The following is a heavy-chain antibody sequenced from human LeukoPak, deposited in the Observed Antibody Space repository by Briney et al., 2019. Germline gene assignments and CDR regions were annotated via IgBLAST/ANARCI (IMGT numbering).Heavy chain of an antibody. V-gene: IGHV3-21*01. CDR1: GVTFSGYS. J-gene: IGHJ3*02. D-gene: IGHD1/OR15-1a*01. Sequence: GGSLRLSCAAPGVTFSGYSVNWVRQAPGKGLEWVSAITATSRHIYYADSVKGRFTISRDNAKNSLSLQMNSLRAEDTAVYYCARNPNKGAFDIWGQGTMVTVSS. CDR2: ITATSRHI. CDR3: ARNPNKGAFDI.